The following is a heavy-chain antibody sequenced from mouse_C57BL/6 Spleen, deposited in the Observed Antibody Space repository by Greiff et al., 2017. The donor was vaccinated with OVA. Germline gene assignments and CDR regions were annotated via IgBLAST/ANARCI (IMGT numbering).Heavy chain of an antibody. CDR2: IHPNSGST. Sequence: VQLQQPGAELVKPGASVKLSCKASGYTFTSYWMHWVKQRPGQGLEWIGMIHPNSGSTNYNEKLKSKATLTVDKSSSTAYMQLSSLTSEDSAVYYCARSGDYDDWYFDVWGTGTTVTVSS. CDR1: GYTFTSYW. CDR3: ARSGDYDDWYFDV. D-gene: IGHD2-4*01. J-gene: IGHJ1*03. V-gene: IGHV1-64*01.